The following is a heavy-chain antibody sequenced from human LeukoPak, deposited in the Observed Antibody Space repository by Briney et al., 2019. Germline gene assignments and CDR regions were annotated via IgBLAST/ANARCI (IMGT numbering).Heavy chain of an antibody. V-gene: IGHV4-59*01. Sequence: KSSETLSLTCTVSGGSISSYYWSWIRQSPGKGLEWIGYIYYSGTTNYNPSLETRVTISVDTSKNQFSLRLSSVTAADTAVYYCARVTWGGHYYYMDVWGKGTTVTVSS. D-gene: IGHD3-16*01. CDR3: ARVTWGGHYYYMDV. CDR1: GGSISSYY. CDR2: IYYSGTT. J-gene: IGHJ6*03.